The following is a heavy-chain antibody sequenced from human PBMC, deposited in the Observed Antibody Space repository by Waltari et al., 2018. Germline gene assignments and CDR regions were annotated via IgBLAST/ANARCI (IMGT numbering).Heavy chain of an antibody. V-gene: IGHV4-39*02. J-gene: IGHJ6*02. CDR3: ARDYGGNSRYYYYGMDV. CDR2: IYYSGST. Sequence: QLQLQESGPGLVKPSETLSLTCTVSGGSISSSSYYWGWIRQPPGKGLEWIGSIYYSGSTYYNPYLKSRVTISVDTAKNQFSLKLSSVTAADTAVYYCARDYGGNSRYYYYGMDVWGQGTTVTVSS. CDR1: GGSISSSSYY. D-gene: IGHD4-17*01.